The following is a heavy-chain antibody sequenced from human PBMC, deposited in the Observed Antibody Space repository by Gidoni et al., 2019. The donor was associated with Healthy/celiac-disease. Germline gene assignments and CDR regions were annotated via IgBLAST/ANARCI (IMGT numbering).Heavy chain of an antibody. CDR1: GGSISSSSYY. V-gene: IGHV4-39*01. J-gene: IGHJ4*02. D-gene: IGHD3-22*01. Sequence: QLQLQESGPGLVKPSETLSLTCTVSGGSISSSSYYWGWIRQPPGKGLEWIGSIYYSGSTYYNPSLKSRVTISVETSKNQFSLKLSSVTAADTAVYYCARQRDYYDSRSLPFDYWGQGTLVTVSS. CDR3: ARQRDYYDSRSLPFDY. CDR2: IYYSGST.